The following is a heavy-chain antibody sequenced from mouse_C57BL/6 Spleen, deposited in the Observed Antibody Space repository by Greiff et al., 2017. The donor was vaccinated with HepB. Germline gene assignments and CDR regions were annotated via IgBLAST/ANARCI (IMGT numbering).Heavy chain of an antibody. CDR2: FYPGSGSI. D-gene: IGHD2-5*01. CDR3: ARHEDEDYYSNFAWFAY. Sequence: VQLQQSGAELVKPGASVKLSCKASGYTFTEYTIHWVKQRSGQGLEWIGWFYPGSGSIKYNEKFKDKATLTADKSSSAVYMERSRLTSEDSAVYFCARHEDEDYYSNFAWFAYWGQGTLVTVSA. CDR1: GYTFTEYT. J-gene: IGHJ3*01. V-gene: IGHV1-62-2*01.